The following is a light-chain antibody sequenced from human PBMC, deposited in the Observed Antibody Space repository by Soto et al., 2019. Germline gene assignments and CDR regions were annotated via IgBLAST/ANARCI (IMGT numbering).Light chain of an antibody. V-gene: IGLV1-44*01. Sequence: QSVLTQPPSASGTPGQRVTISCSGSSSNIGSNTVNWYQHLPGTAPKLLIYSNNQRPSGVPDRFSGSKSGTSASLAIGGLQSEDEADYYCAAWDDSLHVVFGGGTKVTVL. CDR2: SNN. J-gene: IGLJ2*01. CDR3: AAWDDSLHVV. CDR1: SSNIGSNT.